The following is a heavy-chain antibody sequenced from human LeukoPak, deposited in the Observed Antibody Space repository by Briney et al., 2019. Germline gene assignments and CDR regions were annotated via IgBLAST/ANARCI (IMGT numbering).Heavy chain of an antibody. Sequence: GGSLRLFCAASGFTFDDYAMHWVWQAPGKGLEWVSGISWNSGSIGYADSVKGRFTISRDNAKNSLYLQMNSLRAEDTALYYCAKSADCSGGSCPRYFDYWGQGTLVTVSS. D-gene: IGHD2-15*01. CDR3: AKSADCSGGSCPRYFDY. J-gene: IGHJ4*02. V-gene: IGHV3-9*01. CDR1: GFTFDDYA. CDR2: ISWNSGSI.